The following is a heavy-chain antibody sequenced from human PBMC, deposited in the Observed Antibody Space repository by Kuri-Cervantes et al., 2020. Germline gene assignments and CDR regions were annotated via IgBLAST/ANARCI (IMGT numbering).Heavy chain of an antibody. CDR3: AREDCSCTSCYV. CDR1: GYTFTGYY. J-gene: IGHJ4*02. CDR2: INPNSGGK. D-gene: IGHD2-2*01. V-gene: IGHV1-2*02. Sequence: ASLKVSCKASGYTFTGYYMHWVRQAPGQGLVWMGWINPNSGGKNYAQKFQGRVTMTRDTSISTAYMELSRLRSDDTAVYYCAREDCSCTSCYVWGQGTLVTVSS.